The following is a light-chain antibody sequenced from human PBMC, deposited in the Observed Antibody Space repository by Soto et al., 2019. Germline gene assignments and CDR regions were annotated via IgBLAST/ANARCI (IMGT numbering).Light chain of an antibody. CDR1: QVIRSW. Sequence: DIQVTQSPSSMSASLFDTVTVSCPSCQVIRSWLAWYQQKPGRAPNLLIYKASTLQTGVPSRFSGSGSGTDFTLTITNLQPEDFATYYCHQASSFPLSFGGGTKVDIK. V-gene: IGKV1-12*01. CDR2: KAS. CDR3: HQASSFPLS. J-gene: IGKJ4*01.